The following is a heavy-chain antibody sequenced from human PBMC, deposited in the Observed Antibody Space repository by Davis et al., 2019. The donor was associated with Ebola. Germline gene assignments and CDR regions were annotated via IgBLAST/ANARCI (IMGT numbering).Heavy chain of an antibody. J-gene: IGHJ3*02. V-gene: IGHV4-31*03. Sequence: PSETLSLTCTVSGGSISSGGYYWSWIRQHPGKGLEWIGYIYYSGSTYYNPSLKSRVTISVDKSKNQFSLKLSSVTAADTAVYYCARDMGGSYYFAHRAPGAFDIWGQGTMVTVSS. CDR1: GGSISSGGYY. D-gene: IGHD1-26*01. CDR3: ARDMGGSYYFAHRAPGAFDI. CDR2: IYYSGST.